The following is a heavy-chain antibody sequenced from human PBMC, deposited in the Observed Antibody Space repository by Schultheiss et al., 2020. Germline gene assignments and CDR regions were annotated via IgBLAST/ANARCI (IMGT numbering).Heavy chain of an antibody. D-gene: IGHD5-18*01. J-gene: IGHJ5*02. CDR1: GGSFSGYY. Sequence: SETLSLTCAVYGGSFSGYYWSWIRQPPGKGLEWIGEINHSGSTNYNPSLKSRVTISVDTSKNQFSLKLSSVTAADTAVYYCARGGIGVRYSYGYPNWFDPWGKGTLVTVSS. CDR2: INHSGST. V-gene: IGHV4-34*01. CDR3: ARGGIGVRYSYGYPNWFDP.